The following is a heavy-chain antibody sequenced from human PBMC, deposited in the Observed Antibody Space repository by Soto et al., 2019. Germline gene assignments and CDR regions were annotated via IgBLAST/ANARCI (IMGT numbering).Heavy chain of an antibody. J-gene: IGHJ5*02. CDR2: IYYSGRT. CDR3: ARGYDWFDP. CDR1: GDSISSSY. D-gene: IGHD5-12*01. Sequence: QVQLQESGPGLVEPSETLSLTCSVSGDSISSSYWSWIRQPPGKGLEWIGYIYYSGRTNYNPSLKSRVTISLDTSKNQFSLKVSSVTAADTAVYYCARGYDWFDPWGQGTLVTVSS. V-gene: IGHV4-59*01.